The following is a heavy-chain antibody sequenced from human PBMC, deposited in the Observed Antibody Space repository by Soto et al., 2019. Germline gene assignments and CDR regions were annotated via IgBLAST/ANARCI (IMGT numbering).Heavy chain of an antibody. D-gene: IGHD5-18*01. J-gene: IGHJ4*02. CDR2: ISYSGTT. CDR1: GGSISSGGYS. Sequence: SETLSLTCAVSGGSISSGGYSWSWIRQPPGKGLEWIGSISYSGTTYYNTSLKSRVTISIDTSKNQFSLKFNSVTAADTAVYYCAREGYNFGPFDYWGQGALVTVSS. CDR3: AREGYNFGPFDY. V-gene: IGHV4-61*08.